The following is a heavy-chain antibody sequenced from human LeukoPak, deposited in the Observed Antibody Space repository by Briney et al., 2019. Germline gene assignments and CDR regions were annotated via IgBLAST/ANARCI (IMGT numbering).Heavy chain of an antibody. D-gene: IGHD4-23*01. J-gene: IGHJ6*03. CDR2: INHSGST. CDR3: ARELLTVGYYYYYMDV. V-gene: IGHV4-34*01. Sequence: SETLSLTCAVYGESFSGYYWSWIRQPPGKGLEWIGEINHSGSTNYNPSLKSRVTISVDTSKNQFSLKLSSVTAADTAVYYCARELLTVGYYYYYMDVWGKGTTVTISS. CDR1: GESFSGYY.